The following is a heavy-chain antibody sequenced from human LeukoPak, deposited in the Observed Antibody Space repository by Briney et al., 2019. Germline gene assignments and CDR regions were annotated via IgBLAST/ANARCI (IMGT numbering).Heavy chain of an antibody. CDR1: GYSFTSYW. J-gene: IGHJ4*02. Sequence: GESLKISCKGSGYSFTSYWIGWVPQMPGKGLEWLGIIYPGDSDTRYSPSFQGQVTISADKSISTAHLQWSSLKASDTAMYYCAIPMVRGVIDYWGQGTLVTVSS. CDR2: IYPGDSDT. CDR3: AIPMVRGVIDY. V-gene: IGHV5-51*01. D-gene: IGHD3-10*01.